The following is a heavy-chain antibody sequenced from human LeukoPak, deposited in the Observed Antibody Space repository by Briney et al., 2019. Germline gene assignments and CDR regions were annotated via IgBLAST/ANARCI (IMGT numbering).Heavy chain of an antibody. J-gene: IGHJ4*02. Sequence: GESLKISCAASGFTFDADGMTWVRQAPGKGLEWVSGINWNGGTTGYADSVKGRFTISRDNAKNSLYLQMSSLRAEDTALYHCARTRYSGSYGGADYWGQGTLVTVSS. CDR2: INWNGGTT. CDR1: GFTFDADG. D-gene: IGHD1-26*01. CDR3: ARTRYSGSYGGADY. V-gene: IGHV3-20*01.